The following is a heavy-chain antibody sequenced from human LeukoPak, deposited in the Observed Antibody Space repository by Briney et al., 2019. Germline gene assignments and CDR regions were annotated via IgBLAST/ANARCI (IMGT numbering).Heavy chain of an antibody. CDR1: GYTFTSYG. D-gene: IGHD3-22*01. CDR3: ARDDYYDSSGYYSGGY. J-gene: IGHJ4*02. V-gene: IGHV1-18*01. Sequence: ASVYVSCKASGYTFTSYGISWVRQAPGQGLEWMGWISAYNGSTNYAQKLQGRVTMTTDTSTSTAYMELRSLRSDDTAVYYCARDDYYDSSGYYSGGYWGQGTLVTVSS. CDR2: ISAYNGST.